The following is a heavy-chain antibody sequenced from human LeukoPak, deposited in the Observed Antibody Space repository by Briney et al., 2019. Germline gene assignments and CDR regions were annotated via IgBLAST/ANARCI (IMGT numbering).Heavy chain of an antibody. J-gene: IGHJ3*02. Sequence: PGGSLRLSCAASGFTFSSYGMHWVRQAPGKGLEWVAVISYDGSNKYYADSVKGRFTISRDNAKNSLYLQMNSLRAEDTAVYYCARTYYDLAFDIWGQGTMVTVSS. CDR1: GFTFSSYG. CDR2: ISYDGSNK. D-gene: IGHD3-3*01. CDR3: ARTYYDLAFDI. V-gene: IGHV3-30*03.